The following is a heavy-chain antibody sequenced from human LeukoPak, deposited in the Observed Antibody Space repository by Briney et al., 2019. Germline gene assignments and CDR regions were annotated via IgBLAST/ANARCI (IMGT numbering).Heavy chain of an antibody. Sequence: GGSLRLSCAASGFTFSKYAMNWVRQAPGKGLEWVSYISSSGSTIYYADSVKGRFTISRDNAKNSLYLQMNSLRAEDTAVYYCAELGITMIGGVWGKGTTVTISS. J-gene: IGHJ6*03. V-gene: IGHV3-48*03. D-gene: IGHD3-10*02. CDR2: ISSSGSTI. CDR1: GFTFSKYA. CDR3: AELGITMIGGV.